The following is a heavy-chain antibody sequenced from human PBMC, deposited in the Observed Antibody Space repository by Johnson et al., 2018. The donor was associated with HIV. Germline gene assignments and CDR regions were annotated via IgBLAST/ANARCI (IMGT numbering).Heavy chain of an antibody. Sequence: VQLVESGGGLVQPGGSLRLSCAASGFTFSSYWMNWVRQAPGKGLEWVANIKEDVSEKYYVDSVRGRFTISRDNAKNTLFLQMESLRDDDTALYYCARDKDYGGNHDAFDIWGQGTMVTVSS. CDR1: GFTFSSYW. J-gene: IGHJ3*02. V-gene: IGHV3-7*01. D-gene: IGHD4-23*01. CDR3: ARDKDYGGNHDAFDI. CDR2: IKEDVSEK.